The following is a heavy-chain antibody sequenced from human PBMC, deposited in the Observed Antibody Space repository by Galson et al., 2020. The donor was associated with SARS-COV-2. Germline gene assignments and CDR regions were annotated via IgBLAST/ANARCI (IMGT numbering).Heavy chain of an antibody. CDR3: TTGSSWDY. Sequence: TGGSLRLSCAASGFTFSNAWMTWVRQAPGKGLEWVGLIKSKTDGGTTDYAAPVKARFAISRDDSKDTLFLQMNSLKTEDTAVYYCTTGSSWDYWGQGTLVAV. J-gene: IGHJ4*02. CDR1: GFTFSNAW. V-gene: IGHV3-15*01. CDR2: IKSKTDGGTT.